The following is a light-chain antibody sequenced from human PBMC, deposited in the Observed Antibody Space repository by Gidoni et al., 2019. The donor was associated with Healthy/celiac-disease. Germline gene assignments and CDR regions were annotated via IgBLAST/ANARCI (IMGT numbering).Light chain of an antibody. CDR3: SSYTSSSTPV. CDR2: EVS. V-gene: IGLV2-14*01. Sequence: QSALTQPASVAGSPGQSITLSCTGTSSDVGGYNYVSWYQQRPGKAPKLMIYEVSNRPSGVSNRFSGSKSGNTASLTISGLQAEDEADYYCSSYTSSSTPVFGGGTKLTVL. J-gene: IGLJ2*01. CDR1: SSDVGGYNY.